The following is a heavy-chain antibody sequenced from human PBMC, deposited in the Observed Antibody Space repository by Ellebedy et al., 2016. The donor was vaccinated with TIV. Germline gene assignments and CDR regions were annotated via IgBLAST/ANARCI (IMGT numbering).Heavy chain of an antibody. D-gene: IGHD1-1*01. CDR2: IYSGGNT. V-gene: IGHV3-53*04. J-gene: IGHJ4*02. CDR1: GFTVSSKY. Sequence: GESLKISCAASGFTVSSKYMTWVRQAPGKGLEWVSVIYSGGNTYYVDSVKGRFTISRHDSKNTLYLQMNSLRPEDTAVYYCARGRTGDFDFWGQGTLVTVSS. CDR3: ARGRTGDFDF.